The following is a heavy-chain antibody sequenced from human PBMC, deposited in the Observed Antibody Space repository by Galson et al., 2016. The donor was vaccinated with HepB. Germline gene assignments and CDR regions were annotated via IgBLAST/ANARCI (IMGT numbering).Heavy chain of an antibody. D-gene: IGHD2-8*01. Sequence: SETLSLTCTVSGASIAESAWWSRVRQSPGKGLEWIGQIQHRGRTKYNPSLMSRVNMSVDKSKNQFSLTLSSVTAADTALYYFAGHLMAPPAHDSWGQGTLVTVSS. CDR1: GASIAESAW. V-gene: IGHV4-4*02. CDR2: IQHRGRT. CDR3: AGHLMAPPAHDS. J-gene: IGHJ5*01.